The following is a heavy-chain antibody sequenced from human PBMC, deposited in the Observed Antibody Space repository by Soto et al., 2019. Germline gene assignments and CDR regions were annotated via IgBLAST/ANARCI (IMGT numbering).Heavy chain of an antibody. CDR1: GGTFSSYA. D-gene: IGHD2-15*01. CDR3: AREGGYCSGGSCHSPWNY. V-gene: IGHV1-69*12. CDR2: IIPIFGTA. Sequence: QVQLVQSGAEVKKPGSSVKVSCKASGGTFSSYAISWVRQAPGQGLEWMGGIIPIFGTANYAQKFQGRVTITADXXTXTXXMELSSLRSEDTAVYYCAREGGYCSGGSCHSPWNYWGQGTLVTVSS. J-gene: IGHJ4*02.